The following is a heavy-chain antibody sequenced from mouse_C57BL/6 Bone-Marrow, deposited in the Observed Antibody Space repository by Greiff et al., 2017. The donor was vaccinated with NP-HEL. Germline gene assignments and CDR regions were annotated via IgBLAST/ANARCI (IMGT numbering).Heavy chain of an antibody. CDR3: TTRGDY. CDR1: GFNIKDDY. CDR2: IDPENGDT. Sequence: VQLQQSGAELVRPGASVKLSCTASGFNIKDDYMHWVKQRPEQGLEWIGWIDPENGDTEYAAKFQGKATITADPASNTAYLQLSSLTSEDTAVYYCTTRGDYWGQGTTLTVSS. V-gene: IGHV14-4*01. J-gene: IGHJ2*01.